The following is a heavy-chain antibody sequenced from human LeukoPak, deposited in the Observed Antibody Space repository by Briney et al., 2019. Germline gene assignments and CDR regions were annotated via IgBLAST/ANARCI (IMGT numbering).Heavy chain of an antibody. CDR3: ARDRMSPTWLAYFDC. J-gene: IGHJ4*02. CDR2: FDPEDGET. D-gene: IGHD6-19*01. V-gene: IGHV1-24*01. Sequence: ASVKVSCKVSGYTLTELSMHWVRQAPGKGLEWMGGFDPEDGETIYAQKFQGRVTITRDTSASTAYMELSSLRSEDTAVYYCARDRMSPTWLAYFDCWGQGTLVTVSS. CDR1: GYTLTELS.